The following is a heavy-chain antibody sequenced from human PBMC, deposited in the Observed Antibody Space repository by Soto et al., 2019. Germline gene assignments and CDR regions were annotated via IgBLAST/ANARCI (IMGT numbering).Heavy chain of an antibody. CDR3: ARGLFGQQWLVGFDY. Sequence: ASVKVSCKASGYSFTDHYIHWVRQAPGQGLEWMGWVNPNTGGTNYAQRFHGRVTMTRDTSITTAYMELSSLISDDTAVYYCARGLFGQQWLVGFDYWGQGTLVTVSS. CDR1: GYSFTDHY. CDR2: VNPNTGGT. D-gene: IGHD6-19*01. V-gene: IGHV1-2*02. J-gene: IGHJ4*02.